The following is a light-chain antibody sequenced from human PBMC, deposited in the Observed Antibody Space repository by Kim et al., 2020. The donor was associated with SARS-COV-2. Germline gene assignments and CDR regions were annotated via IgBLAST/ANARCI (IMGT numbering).Light chain of an antibody. J-gene: IGKJ4*01. Sequence: SPGEGATLSCRASQSVSNNYLGWYRQKPGQAPRLLIYGASSRVTGIPDRFSGSGSGTEFTLTISRLEPEDFAVYYCHQYGSSPLTFGGGTKVEIK. CDR1: QSVSNNY. CDR3: HQYGSSPLT. CDR2: GAS. V-gene: IGKV3-20*01.